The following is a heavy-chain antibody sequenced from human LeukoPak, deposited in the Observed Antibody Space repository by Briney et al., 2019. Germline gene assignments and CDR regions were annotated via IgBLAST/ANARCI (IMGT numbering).Heavy chain of an antibody. D-gene: IGHD3-22*01. CDR1: GFTFDDYT. CDR2: ISWDGGST. V-gene: IGHV3-43*01. J-gene: IGHJ6*02. CDR3: ARDLLGRGYYPYYYGMDV. Sequence: GGSLRLSCAASGFTFDDYTMHWVRQAPGKRLEWVSLISWDGGSTYYADSVKGRFTISRDNSKNSLYLQMNSLRAEDTAVYYCARDLLGRGYYPYYYGMDVWGQGTTVTVSS.